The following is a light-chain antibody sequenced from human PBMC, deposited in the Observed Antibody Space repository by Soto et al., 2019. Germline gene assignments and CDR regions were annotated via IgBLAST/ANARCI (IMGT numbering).Light chain of an antibody. CDR2: GNT. V-gene: IGLV1-40*01. J-gene: IGLJ2*01. CDR3: QTFDSSLTAGV. Sequence: QPVLTQPPSVSGAPGQRVTISCTGSSSNIGAGYDVHWYQQLPGTAPKLLISGNTNRPSGVPDRFSGSKSGTSASLAITGLQAEDEADYYCQTFDSSLTAGVFGGGTKVTVL. CDR1: SSNIGAGYD.